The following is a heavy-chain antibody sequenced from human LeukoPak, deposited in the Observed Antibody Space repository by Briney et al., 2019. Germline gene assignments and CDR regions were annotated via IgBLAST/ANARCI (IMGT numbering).Heavy chain of an antibody. J-gene: IGHJ4*02. CDR2: IYYSGST. V-gene: IGHV4-39*01. CDR3: ARQRYYYDSSGYFDY. CDR1: GGSISSSSYY. D-gene: IGHD3-22*01. Sequence: SETLSLTCTVSGGSISSSSYYWGWIRQPPGKGLEWIGSIYYSGSTYYNPSLESRVTISVDTSKNQFSLKLSSVTAADTAVYYRARQRYYYDSSGYFDYWGQGTLVTVSS.